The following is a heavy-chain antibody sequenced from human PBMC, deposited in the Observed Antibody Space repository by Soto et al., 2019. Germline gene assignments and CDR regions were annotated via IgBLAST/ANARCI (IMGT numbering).Heavy chain of an antibody. D-gene: IGHD6-19*01. J-gene: IGHJ4*02. CDR1: GGSISSYY. CDR2: TYYSGST. CDR3: ARVAGTLDY. Sequence: PSETLSLTCTVSGGSISSYYWSWIRQPPGKGLEWIGYTYYSGSTNYNPSLKSRVTISVDTSKNQFSLKLSSVTAADTAVYYCARVAGTLDYWGQGTLVTVSS. V-gene: IGHV4-59*01.